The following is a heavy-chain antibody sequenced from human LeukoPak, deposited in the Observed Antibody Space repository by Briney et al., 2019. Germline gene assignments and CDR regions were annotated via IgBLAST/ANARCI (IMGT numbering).Heavy chain of an antibody. CDR3: AKAGHFDY. Sequence: ASVKVSCKASGYTLTIYYMHWVRQAPGQGLEWMGIINTSGGSTSYDQKFQGRVTMTRATSTRTVYLELSSPRSEDTAVYYCAKAGHFDYWGQGTLVTVSS. J-gene: IGHJ4*02. V-gene: IGHV1-46*01. CDR2: INTSGGST. CDR1: GYTLTIYY.